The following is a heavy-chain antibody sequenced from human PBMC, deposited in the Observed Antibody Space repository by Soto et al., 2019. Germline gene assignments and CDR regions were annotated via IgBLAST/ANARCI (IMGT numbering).Heavy chain of an antibody. V-gene: IGHV1-3*01. CDR2: INACYGNT. J-gene: IGHJ4*02. D-gene: IGHD2-2*02. CDR1: GYTFTSYA. Sequence: ASVKVSCKTSGYTFTSYAINWVRQAPGQRLEWMGWINACYGNTAYSQKFQGRVTLTRDTSASTAYMELSSLRSEDTAVYYCARDGDDCSTTTCYRFDYWGQGTLVTVS. CDR3: ARDGDDCSTTTCYRFDY.